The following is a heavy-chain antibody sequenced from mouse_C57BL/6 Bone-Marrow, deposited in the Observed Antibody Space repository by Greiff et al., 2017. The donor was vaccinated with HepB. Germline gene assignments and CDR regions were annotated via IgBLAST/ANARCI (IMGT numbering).Heavy chain of an antibody. J-gene: IGHJ3*01. V-gene: IGHV1-82*01. Sequence: QVQLQQSGPELVKPGASVKISCKASGYAFSSSWMNWVKQRPGKGLEWIGRIYPGDGDTNYNQKFKGKSTLTVDKSSSTAYMQLSSLTSEDSAVYYCARSLVIFAYWGQGTLVTVSA. CDR1: GYAFSSSW. CDR2: IYPGDGDT. CDR3: ARSLVIFAY.